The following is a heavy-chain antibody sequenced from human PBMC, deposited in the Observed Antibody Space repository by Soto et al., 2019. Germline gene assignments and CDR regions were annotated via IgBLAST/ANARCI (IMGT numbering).Heavy chain of an antibody. D-gene: IGHD3-16*01. CDR2: MNPNSGNT. V-gene: IGHV1-8*01. J-gene: IGHJ5*02. CDR1: GYTFTSYD. CDR3: ARGTLRGGGLDP. Sequence: QVQLVQYGAEVKKPGASVKVSCKASGYTFTSYDINWVRQATGQGLEWMGWMNPNSGNTGYAQKFQGRVTMTRNTSISTAYMELSRLRSEDTAVYYFARGTLRGGGLDPWGQGTLVTVSS.